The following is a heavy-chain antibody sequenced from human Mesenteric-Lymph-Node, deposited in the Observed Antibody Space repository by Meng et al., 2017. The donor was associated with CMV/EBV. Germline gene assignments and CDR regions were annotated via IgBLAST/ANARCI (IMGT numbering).Heavy chain of an antibody. CDR3: ARDPQAGLDI. Sequence: GESLKISCAASGFTFSSYGMHWVRQAPGKGLEWVAVIWYDGSNKYYADSVKGRFIVSRDNTKNSLYLQMNSLRAEDTAVYYCARDPQAGLDIWGQGTMVTVSS. CDR2: IWYDGSNK. V-gene: IGHV3-33*01. CDR1: GFTFSSYG. J-gene: IGHJ3*02.